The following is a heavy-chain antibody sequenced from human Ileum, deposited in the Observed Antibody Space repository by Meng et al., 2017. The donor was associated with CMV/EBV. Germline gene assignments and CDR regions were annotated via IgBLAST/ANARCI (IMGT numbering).Heavy chain of an antibody. J-gene: IGHJ4*02. V-gene: IGHV3-23*01. CDR2: VSGSGQMT. CDR1: GFSFGGYA. CDR3: AKECIELWCFDY. Sequence: GGSLRLSCGVSGFSFGGYAMSWVRQVPGKGLEWVSSVSGSGQMTHYADSVKGRFIVSKDKSTNTLYLQMNSLRAEDTAIYYCAKECIELWCFDYWGQGTPVTVSS. D-gene: IGHD2-21*01.